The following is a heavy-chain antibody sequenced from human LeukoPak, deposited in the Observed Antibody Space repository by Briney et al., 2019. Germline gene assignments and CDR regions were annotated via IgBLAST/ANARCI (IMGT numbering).Heavy chain of an antibody. CDR3: ARASPDDYGDFESY. J-gene: IGHJ4*02. CDR1: GGSISSGDYY. D-gene: IGHD4-17*01. CDR2: ISYSGNP. Sequence: SETLSLTCTVSGGSISSGDYYWSWIRQHPGKGLVWIGYISYSGNPHYNPSLKSRLTISVDTSKNQFSLKLTSVTAADTAVYYCARASPDDYGDFESYWGQGTLVTVSS. V-gene: IGHV4-31*03.